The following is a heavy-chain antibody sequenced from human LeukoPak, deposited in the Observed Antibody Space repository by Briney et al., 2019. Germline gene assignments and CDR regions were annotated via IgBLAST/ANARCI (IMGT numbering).Heavy chain of an antibody. J-gene: IGHJ4*02. Sequence: GGSLRLSCAASGFTVSSKYMSWVRQTPGKGLQWVALIYSSGDAYTPDSVKGRFTISRDDSENTLYLQMDSLRADDTAVYYCATGYYFGSGSYGYLVYWGQGTLVTVSS. D-gene: IGHD3-10*01. CDR2: IYSSGDA. CDR1: GFTVSSKY. V-gene: IGHV3-53*01. CDR3: ATGYYFGSGSYGYLVY.